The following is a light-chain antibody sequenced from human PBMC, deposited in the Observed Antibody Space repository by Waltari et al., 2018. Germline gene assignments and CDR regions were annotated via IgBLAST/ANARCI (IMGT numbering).Light chain of an antibody. CDR2: GAS. V-gene: IGKV3-15*01. J-gene: IGKJ1*01. CDR1: QSVSSN. CDR3: QQYNNWPWT. Sequence: EIVMTQSPATLSVSPGERATLSCRASQSVSSNLAWYQQKPGQAPRLRIYGASTRATGIPVRFSGSGSGTEFTLTISSLQSEDFAVYYCQQYNNWPWTFGQGTKVEIK.